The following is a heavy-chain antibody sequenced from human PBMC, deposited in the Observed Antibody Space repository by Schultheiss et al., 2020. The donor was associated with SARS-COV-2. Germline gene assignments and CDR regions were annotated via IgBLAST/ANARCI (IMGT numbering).Heavy chain of an antibody. Sequence: SQTLSLTCAVYGGSISSYYWSWIRQPPGKGLEWIGEINHSGSTNYNPSLKSRVTISVDTSKNQFSLKLSSVTAADTAVYYCARGRVRAAAGTASGYFQHWGQGTLVTVSS. J-gene: IGHJ1*01. CDR1: GGSISSYY. CDR2: INHSGST. V-gene: IGHV4-34*01. CDR3: ARGRVRAAAGTASGYFQH. D-gene: IGHD6-13*01.